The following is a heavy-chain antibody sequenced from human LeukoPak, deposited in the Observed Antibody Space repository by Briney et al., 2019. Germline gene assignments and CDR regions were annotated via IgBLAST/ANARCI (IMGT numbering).Heavy chain of an antibody. D-gene: IGHD4-17*01. Sequence: ASVKVSCKASGYTFTSYAMHWVRQAPGQGLEWMGWINAGNGNTKYSQKFQGRVTITRDTSASTAYMELSSLRSEDTAVYYCARAKTVTTSPLGYWGQGTLVTVSS. V-gene: IGHV1-3*01. J-gene: IGHJ4*02. CDR1: GYTFTSYA. CDR3: ARAKTVTTSPLGY. CDR2: INAGNGNT.